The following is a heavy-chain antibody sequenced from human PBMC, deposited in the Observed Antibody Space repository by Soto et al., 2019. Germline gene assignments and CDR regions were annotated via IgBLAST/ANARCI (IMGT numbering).Heavy chain of an antibody. CDR2: ISYDGSNK. J-gene: IGHJ6*02. Sequence: HPGGSLRLSCAASGFTFSSYAMHWVRQAPGKGLEWVAVISYDGSNKYYADSVKGRFTISRDNSKNTLYLQMNSLRAEDTAVYYCARDLFYYGSGARYYYYGMDVWGQGTTVTVSS. D-gene: IGHD3-10*01. CDR3: ARDLFYYGSGARYYYYGMDV. CDR1: GFTFSSYA. V-gene: IGHV3-30-3*01.